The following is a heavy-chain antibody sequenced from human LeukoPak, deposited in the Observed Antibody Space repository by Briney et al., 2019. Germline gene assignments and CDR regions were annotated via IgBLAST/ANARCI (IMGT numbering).Heavy chain of an antibody. CDR1: GYTFTSYY. CDR3: ARDAEAYCGGDCPNDAFDI. J-gene: IGHJ3*02. D-gene: IGHD2-21*02. V-gene: IGHV1-46*01. Sequence: ASVKVSCKASGYTFTSYYMHWVRQAPGQGLEWMGIINPTGGSTSYAQRFQGRVTMTRDMSTSTVYMELSSLRSEDTAVCYCARDAEAYCGGDCPNDAFDIWGQGTMVTVSS. CDR2: INPTGGST.